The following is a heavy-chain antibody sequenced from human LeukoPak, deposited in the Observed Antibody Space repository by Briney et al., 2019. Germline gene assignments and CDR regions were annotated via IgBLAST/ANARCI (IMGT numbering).Heavy chain of an antibody. Sequence: GESLKISCKGFGYSFTSYWIGWVRQMPGKGLEWMGIIYPGDTDTRYSPSFQGQVTISADKSISTAYLQWSSLKASDTAIYYCARLTGSYWDGDFDYWGQGTLVTVSS. CDR2: IYPGDTDT. D-gene: IGHD1-26*01. CDR1: GYSFTSYW. CDR3: ARLTGSYWDGDFDY. V-gene: IGHV5-51*01. J-gene: IGHJ4*02.